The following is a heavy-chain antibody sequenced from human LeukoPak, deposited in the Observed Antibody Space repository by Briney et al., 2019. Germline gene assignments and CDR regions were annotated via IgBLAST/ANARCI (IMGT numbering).Heavy chain of an antibody. V-gene: IGHV1-2*02. CDR3: AREGLYYYYYMDV. CDR2: INPNSGGT. Sequence: ASVKVSCKASGYTFTGYYMHWVRQAPGQGLGWMGWINPNSGGTNYAQKFQGRVTMTRDTSISTAYMELSRLRSDDTAVYYCAREGLYYYYYMDVWGKGTTVTVSS. J-gene: IGHJ6*03. CDR1: GYTFTGYY.